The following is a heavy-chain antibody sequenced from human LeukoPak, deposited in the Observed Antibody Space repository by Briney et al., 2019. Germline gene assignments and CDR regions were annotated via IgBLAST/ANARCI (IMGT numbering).Heavy chain of an antibody. D-gene: IGHD3-3*02. J-gene: IGHJ4*02. CDR3: ARISISNAPDY. CDR1: GFTFTDYF. Sequence: ASVNVSCKASGFTFTDYFMHWVRQAPGQGLEWMGWINPHSGGTNYAQQFQGRVTMTRDTSISTAYMELSGLRSDDTAVYYCARISISNAPDYWGQGTLVTVSS. V-gene: IGHV1-2*02. CDR2: INPHSGGT.